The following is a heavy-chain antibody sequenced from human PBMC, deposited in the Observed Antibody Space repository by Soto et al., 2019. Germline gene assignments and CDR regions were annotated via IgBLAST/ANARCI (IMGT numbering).Heavy chain of an antibody. V-gene: IGHV4-4*07. D-gene: IGHD1-1*01. Sequence: SETLSLTCTVSGASIICFYWSWIRKSAGKGLEWIGRIYATGTTDYNPSLKSRVMMSVDTSKKQFSLKLRSVTAADTAVYYCVRDGTKTLRDWFDPWGQGISVTVSS. CDR1: GASIICFY. CDR3: VRDGTKTLRDWFDP. J-gene: IGHJ5*02. CDR2: IYATGTT.